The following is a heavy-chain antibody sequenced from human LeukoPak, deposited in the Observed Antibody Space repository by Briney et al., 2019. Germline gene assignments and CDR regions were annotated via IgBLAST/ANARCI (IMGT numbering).Heavy chain of an antibody. J-gene: IGHJ4*02. D-gene: IGHD4-17*01. Sequence: SVTVSCKASGGTFSSYAISWLRQAPGQGLEWMGGIIPIFGTANYAQKFQGRVTITADESTGTAYMELSSLRSEDTAVYYCAREFRDDYGDPLFDYWGQGTLVTVSS. V-gene: IGHV1-69*13. CDR3: AREFRDDYGDPLFDY. CDR1: GGTFSSYA. CDR2: IIPIFGTA.